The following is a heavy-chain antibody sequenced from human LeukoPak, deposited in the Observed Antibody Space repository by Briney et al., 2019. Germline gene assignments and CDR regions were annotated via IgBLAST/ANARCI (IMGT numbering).Heavy chain of an antibody. CDR2: IKSYADGGTS. D-gene: IGHD3-22*01. CDR1: GFTFSSYA. CDR3: TTDLGAYYNNSSGSYFWSL. V-gene: IGHV3-15*01. Sequence: QPGGSLRLSCAASGFTFSSYAMSWVRQAPGKGLEWVGRIKSYADGGTSNYAPPVNGRFTISRDDSENTLFLQLNSLKTDDTAVYYCTTDLGAYYNNSSGSYFWSLWGQGTLVAVSS. J-gene: IGHJ4*02.